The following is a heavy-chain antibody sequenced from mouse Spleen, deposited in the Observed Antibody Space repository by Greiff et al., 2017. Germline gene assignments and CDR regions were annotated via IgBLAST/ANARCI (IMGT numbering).Heavy chain of an antibody. Sequence: VQLKESGAELVKPGASVKLSCTASGFNIKDYYMHWVKQRTEQGLEWIGRIDPEDGETKYAPKFQGKATITADTSSNTAYLQLSSLTSEDTAVYYCARGLLRPHWYFDVWGAGTTVTVSS. V-gene: IGHV14-2*01. J-gene: IGHJ1*01. CDR1: GFNIKDYY. D-gene: IGHD1-2*01. CDR3: ARGLLRPHWYFDV. CDR2: IDPEDGET.